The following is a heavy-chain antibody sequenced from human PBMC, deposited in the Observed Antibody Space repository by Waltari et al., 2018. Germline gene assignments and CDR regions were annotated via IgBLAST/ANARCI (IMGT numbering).Heavy chain of an antibody. Sequence: QVQLQESGPGLVKPSETLSLTCAVSGYSISSGYYWGWIRQPPGKGLEWIGSIYHSGSTYYNPSLKSRVTISVDTSKNQFSLKLSSVTAADTAVYYCARVIGYCSSTSCYYYYGMDVWGQGTTVTVSS. CDR1: GYSISSGYY. V-gene: IGHV4-38-2*01. D-gene: IGHD2-2*01. J-gene: IGHJ6*02. CDR2: IYHSGST. CDR3: ARVIGYCSSTSCYYYYGMDV.